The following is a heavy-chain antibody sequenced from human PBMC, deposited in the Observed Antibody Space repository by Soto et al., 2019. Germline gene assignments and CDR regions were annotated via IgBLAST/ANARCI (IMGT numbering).Heavy chain of an antibody. CDR1: GFTFSSYA. Sequence: PGGSLRLSCAASGFTFSSYAMHWVRQAPGKGLEWVAVISYDGSNKYYADSVKGRFTISRDNSKNTLYLQMNSLRAEDTAVYYCARGGPRWRDGYKYYFDYWGQGTLVTVSS. V-gene: IGHV3-30-3*01. CDR2: ISYDGSNK. J-gene: IGHJ4*02. CDR3: ARGGPRWRDGYKYYFDY. D-gene: IGHD5-12*01.